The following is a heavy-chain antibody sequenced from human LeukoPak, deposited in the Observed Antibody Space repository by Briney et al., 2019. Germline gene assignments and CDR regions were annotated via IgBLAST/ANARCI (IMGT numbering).Heavy chain of an antibody. CDR2: ISYDGSNK. V-gene: IGHV3-30*03. Sequence: PGGSLRLSCAASGFTFSSYGMHWVRQAPGKGLEWVAVISYDGSNKYYADSVKGRFTISRDNSKNTLYLQMNSLRAEDTAVYYCAREPVGATFFDYWGQGTLVTVSS. CDR1: GFTFSSYG. D-gene: IGHD1-26*01. J-gene: IGHJ4*02. CDR3: AREPVGATFFDY.